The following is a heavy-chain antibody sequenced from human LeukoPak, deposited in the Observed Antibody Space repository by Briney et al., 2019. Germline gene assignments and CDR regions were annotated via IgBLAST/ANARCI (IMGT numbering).Heavy chain of an antibody. CDR2: IYSGGST. V-gene: IGHV3-53*01. CDR1: GFTVSSNY. Sequence: GGSPRLSCAASGFTVSSNYMSWVRQAPGKGLEWVSVIYSGGSTYYADSVKGRFTISRDNSKNTLYLQMNSLRAEDTAVYYCARNSGGFWSGYYVWFDPWGQGTLVTVSS. CDR3: ARNSGGFWSGYYVWFDP. D-gene: IGHD3-3*01. J-gene: IGHJ5*02.